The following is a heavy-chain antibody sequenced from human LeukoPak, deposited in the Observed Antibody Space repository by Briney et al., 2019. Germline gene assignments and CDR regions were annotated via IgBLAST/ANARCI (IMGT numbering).Heavy chain of an antibody. V-gene: IGHV4-39*07. J-gene: IGHJ4*02. CDR2: IYYSGST. CDR1: GGSISSSGYY. D-gene: IGHD6-6*01. CDR3: ARDRRLDS. Sequence: SETLSLTCTVSGGSISSSGYYWGWIRQPPGKGLEWIGSIYYSGSTYYSPSLMGRVTISVDTSKNQVSLKLSSVTATDTAVYYCARDRRLDSWGQGTLVTVSS.